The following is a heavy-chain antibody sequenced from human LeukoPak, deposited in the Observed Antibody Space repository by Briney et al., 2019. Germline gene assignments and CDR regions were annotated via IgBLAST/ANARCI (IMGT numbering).Heavy chain of an antibody. J-gene: IGHJ3*02. CDR2: IYYSGST. Sequence: PSETLSLTCTVSGGSISSYYWSWIRQPPGKGLEWIGYIYYSGSTKYNPSLNSRVTMSVDTSKNQLSLNLTSVTAADTAVDYCARAASGYYYASDIWGQGTVVTVSS. V-gene: IGHV4-59*01. D-gene: IGHD5-12*01. CDR3: ARAASGYYYASDI. CDR1: GGSISSYY.